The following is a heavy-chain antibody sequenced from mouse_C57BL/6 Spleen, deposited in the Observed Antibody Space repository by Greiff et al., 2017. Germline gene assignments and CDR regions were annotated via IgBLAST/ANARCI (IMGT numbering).Heavy chain of an antibody. CDR1: GYAFTNYL. V-gene: IGHV1-54*01. CDR3: ARHDGYFDV. CDR2: INPGSGGT. Sequence: VQLQQSGAELVRPGTSVKVSCKASGYAFTNYLIEWVKQRPGQGLEWIGVINPGSGGTNYNEKFKGKATLTADKSSSTAYMQLSSLISEDSAVYICARHDGYFDVWGTGTTVTVSS. J-gene: IGHJ1*03. D-gene: IGHD2-12*01.